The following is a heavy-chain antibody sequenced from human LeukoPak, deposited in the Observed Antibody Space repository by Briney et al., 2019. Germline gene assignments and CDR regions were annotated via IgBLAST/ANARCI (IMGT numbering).Heavy chain of an antibody. CDR3: AKVDKGYCSGGSCYGVFDI. V-gene: IGHV3-74*03. J-gene: IGHJ3*02. D-gene: IGHD2-15*01. Sequence: GGSLRLSCAASGFTLSFYWMHWVRQAPGKGLVWVSHINSDGSIILYADSAKGRFTVSRDNAKNTLYLQMNSLRAEDTAVYYCAKVDKGYCSGGSCYGVFDIWGQGTMVTVSS. CDR2: INSDGSII. CDR1: GFTLSFYW.